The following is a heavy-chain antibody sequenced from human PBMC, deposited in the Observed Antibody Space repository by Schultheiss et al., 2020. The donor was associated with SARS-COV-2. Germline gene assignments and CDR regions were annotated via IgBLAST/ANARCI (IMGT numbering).Heavy chain of an antibody. CDR2: INQDGSEK. D-gene: IGHD5-18*01. CDR3: AKEERGLQLWDLDY. V-gene: IGHV3-7*03. Sequence: GGSLRLSCAASAFTANCNCMKWVRQALGEGLEWVANINQDGSEKNYVDSVRGRFTISRDNAKNSLYLHMSSLRVDDTAVYYCAKEERGLQLWDLDYWGQGALVTVSS. J-gene: IGHJ4*02. CDR1: AFTANCNC.